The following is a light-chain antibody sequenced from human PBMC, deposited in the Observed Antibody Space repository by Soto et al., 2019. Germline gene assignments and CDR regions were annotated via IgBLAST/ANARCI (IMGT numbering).Light chain of an antibody. CDR2: AAS. V-gene: IGKV1-39*01. J-gene: IGKJ5*01. CDR3: QQSSNTPIT. Sequence: DIQMIESPSSLSASVGDRVTIACRASQSISTYLNWYQRKPGKAPKLLIYAASSLQGGVPSRFSGSGSGTDFTLTINSLQPEDFATYYCQQSSNTPITCGQGTRLEI. CDR1: QSISTY.